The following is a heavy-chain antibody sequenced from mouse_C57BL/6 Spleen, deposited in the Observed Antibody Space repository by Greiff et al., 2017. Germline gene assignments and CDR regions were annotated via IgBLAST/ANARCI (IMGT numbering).Heavy chain of an antibody. J-gene: IGHJ1*03. CDR2: IYPGDGDT. V-gene: IGHV1-80*01. D-gene: IGHD1-1*01. Sequence: VQRVESGAELVKPGASVKISCKASGYAFSSYWMNWVKQRPGKGLEWIGQIYPGDGDTNYNGKFKGKATLTADKSSSTAYMQLSSLTSEDSAVYFCARSHYYGSSRYFDVWGTGTTVTVSS. CDR3: ARSHYYGSSRYFDV. CDR1: GYAFSSYW.